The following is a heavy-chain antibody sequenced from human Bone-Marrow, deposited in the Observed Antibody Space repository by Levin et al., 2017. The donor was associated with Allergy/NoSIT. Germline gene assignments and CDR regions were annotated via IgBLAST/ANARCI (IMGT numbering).Heavy chain of an antibody. J-gene: IGHJ6*02. Sequence: GESLKISCKVSGSSLNDLVINWVRHTPGKGLEWMGVFSLQPDSRILAQRFQGRLTMTGDKSTATAYVDLDSLTSDDSAVYYCATGLPLEPSGLLSYYHHDMDVWGQGTTVTVSS. CDR2: FSLQPDSR. D-gene: IGHD3-10*01. V-gene: IGHV1-24*01. CDR3: ATGLPLEPSGLLSYYHHDMDV. CDR1: GSSLNDLV.